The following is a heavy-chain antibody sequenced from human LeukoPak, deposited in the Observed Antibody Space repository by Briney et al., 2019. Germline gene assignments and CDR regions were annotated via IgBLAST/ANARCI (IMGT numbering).Heavy chain of an antibody. CDR2: INYSGST. CDR3: AREGTYRYGYNEYHSYMDI. CDR1: GGSISTYY. Sequence: SETLSLTRTLSGGSISTYYWSWIRPSPGKGLEWVVYINYSGSTNYNPSLKSRVTISVDTSKNQFSLKLSSVTAAETAVYHCAREGTYRYGYNEYHSYMDIWGKGTTVTVSS. D-gene: IGHD5-18*01. J-gene: IGHJ6*04. V-gene: IGHV4-59*01.